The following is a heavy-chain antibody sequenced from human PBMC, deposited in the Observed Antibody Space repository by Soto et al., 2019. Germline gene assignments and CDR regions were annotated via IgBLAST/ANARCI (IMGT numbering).Heavy chain of an antibody. D-gene: IGHD6-13*01. CDR2: ISGSGSNT. CDR1: GLTFRSYG. V-gene: IGHV3-23*01. CDR3: AKGGVAAARGYFDY. Sequence: EVQLLESGGGLVKPGGSLRLSCSASGLTFRSYGMSWVRQAPGKGLEWVSDISGSGSNTNYADSVKGRFTISRDNSNNTLFLQMNSLRAEDTAIYYCAKGGVAAARGYFDYWGQGTLVTVSS. J-gene: IGHJ4*03.